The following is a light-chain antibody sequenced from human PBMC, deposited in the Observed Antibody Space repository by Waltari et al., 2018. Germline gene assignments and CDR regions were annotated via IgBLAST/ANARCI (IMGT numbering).Light chain of an antibody. CDR2: RAS. J-gene: IGKJ3*01. V-gene: IGKV3-20*01. CDR1: QSLTSNY. Sequence: LSCRASQSLTSNYLAWFQQKPGQAPRLLIYRASSRATGVPDRFSGSGSGTDFTLTINRLEPEDFAVYYCQQYGNLPFTFGPGTKVDIK. CDR3: QQYGNLPFT.